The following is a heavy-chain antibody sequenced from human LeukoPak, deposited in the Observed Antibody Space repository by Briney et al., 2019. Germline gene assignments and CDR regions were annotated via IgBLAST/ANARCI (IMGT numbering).Heavy chain of an antibody. Sequence: SQTLSLTCTVSGGSISSGSYYWSWIRQPPGKGLEWIGYIYYSGSTYYNPSLKSRVTISVDTSKNQFSLKLSSVTAADTAVYYCASFDFWSGSNNFDIWGQGTMVTVSS. CDR3: ASFDFWSGSNNFDI. CDR1: GGSISSGSYY. CDR2: IYYSGST. J-gene: IGHJ3*02. V-gene: IGHV4-31*03. D-gene: IGHD3-3*01.